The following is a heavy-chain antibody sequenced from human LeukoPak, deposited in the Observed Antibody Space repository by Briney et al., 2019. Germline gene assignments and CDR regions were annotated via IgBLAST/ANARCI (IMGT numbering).Heavy chain of an antibody. J-gene: IGHJ4*02. CDR3: AKAPRMYYYDSYYFDY. CDR1: GFTFNNYG. Sequence: QPGRSLRLSCAGSGFTFNNYGIHWVRQAPGKGLEWVAVISFDGSDKYYADSVKGRFTISRDHSKNTLYLQMNSLRTEDTAVYYCAKAPRMYYYDSYYFDYWGQGTLVTVSS. D-gene: IGHD3-22*01. CDR2: ISFDGSDK. V-gene: IGHV3-30*18.